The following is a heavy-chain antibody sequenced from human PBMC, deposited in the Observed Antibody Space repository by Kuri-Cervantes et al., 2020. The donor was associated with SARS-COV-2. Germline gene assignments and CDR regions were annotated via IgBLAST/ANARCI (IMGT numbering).Heavy chain of an antibody. CDR2: ISSSSSYI. J-gene: IGHJ3*02. Sequence: GGSLRLSCAASGFTFSSYSMNWVRQAPGKGLEWVSSISSSSSYIYYADSVKGRFTISRDNAKNSLYLQMNSLRAGDTAVYYCARDWAGTEGFDAFDIWGQGTMVTVSS. D-gene: IGHD3/OR15-3a*01. CDR1: GFTFSSYS. CDR3: ARDWAGTEGFDAFDI. V-gene: IGHV3-21*01.